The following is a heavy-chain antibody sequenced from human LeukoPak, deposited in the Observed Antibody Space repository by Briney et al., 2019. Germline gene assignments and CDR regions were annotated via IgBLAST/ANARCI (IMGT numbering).Heavy chain of an antibody. V-gene: IGHV4-34*01. D-gene: IGHD3-22*01. CDR3: ARRPYYYYDSSGSYYYYYGMDV. CDR1: GGSFSGYY. J-gene: IGHJ6*02. CDR2: INHSGST. Sequence: PSETLSLTCAVYGGSFSGYYWSWIRQPPGKGLEWIGEINHSGSTNYNPSLKSRVTISVDTSKNQFSLKLSSVTAADTAVYYCARRPYYYYDSSGSYYYYYGMDVWGQGTTVTVSS.